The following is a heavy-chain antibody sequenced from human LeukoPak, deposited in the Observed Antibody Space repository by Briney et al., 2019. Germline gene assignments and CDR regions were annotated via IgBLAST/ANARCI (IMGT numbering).Heavy chain of an antibody. CDR3: AREYYYDSSGYTSYYFDH. J-gene: IGHJ4*02. CDR2: IIPIFGTA. Sequence: SVKVSCKASGGTFSSYAISWVRQAPGQGLEWMGGIIPIFGTANYAQKFQGRVTITTDESTSTAYMELSSPRSEDTAVYYCAREYYYDSSGYTSYYFDHWGQGTLVTVSS. V-gene: IGHV1-69*05. D-gene: IGHD3-22*01. CDR1: GGTFSSYA.